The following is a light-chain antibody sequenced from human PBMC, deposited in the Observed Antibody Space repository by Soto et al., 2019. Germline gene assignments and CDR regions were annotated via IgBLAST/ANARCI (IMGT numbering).Light chain of an antibody. CDR2: ATS. V-gene: IGKV3-20*01. CDR3: QQYGDYNSPRYS. J-gene: IGKJ2*03. Sequence: EIVLTQSPGTLSLSPGDRVTLSCRASQSVSSNYLAWYQQKPGQAPRLLIYATSARATGIPDRFSGSGSGTDFTLTISRLEHEDFAMYYCQQYGDYNSPRYSLGQGTRLEI. CDR1: QSVSSNY.